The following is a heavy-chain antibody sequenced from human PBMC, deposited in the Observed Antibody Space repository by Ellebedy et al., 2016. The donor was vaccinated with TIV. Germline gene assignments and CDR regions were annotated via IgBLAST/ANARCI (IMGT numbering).Heavy chain of an antibody. Sequence: GESLKISCAASGFTFSSYWMHWVRQAPGKGLVWVLRINSDGSSTSYADSVRGRFTISRDTYKNTVNLQMNSLRVEDTAIYYCAVVDFCWGQGTLVTVSS. J-gene: IGHJ4*02. D-gene: IGHD2-15*01. V-gene: IGHV3-74*01. CDR2: INSDGSST. CDR1: GFTFSSYW. CDR3: AVVDFC.